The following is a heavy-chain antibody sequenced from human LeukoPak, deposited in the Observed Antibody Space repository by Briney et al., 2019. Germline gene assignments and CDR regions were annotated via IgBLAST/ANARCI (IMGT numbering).Heavy chain of an antibody. V-gene: IGHV4-38-2*02. CDR2: IYHSGST. J-gene: IGHJ4*02. CDR3: ARVRSYYGSVTGKSYYFDY. Sequence: SETLSLTCTVSGYSISSGYYWGWIRQPPGKGLEWIGSIYHSGSTYYNPSLKSRVTISVDTSKNQFSLKLRSVTAADTAVYYCARVRSYYGSVTGKSYYFDYWGQGTLVTVSS. CDR1: GYSISSGYY. D-gene: IGHD3-10*01.